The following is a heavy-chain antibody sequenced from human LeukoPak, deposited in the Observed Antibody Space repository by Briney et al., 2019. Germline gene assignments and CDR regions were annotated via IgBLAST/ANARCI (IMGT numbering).Heavy chain of an antibody. CDR3: ARGRADIVLMVYAGRFDY. D-gene: IGHD2-8*01. J-gene: IGHJ4*02. CDR1: GGSVSSGSYY. Sequence: SETLSLTCTVSGGSVSSGSYYWSWIRQPPGKGLEWIGYIYYSGSTNYNPSLKSRVTISVDTSKNQFSLKLSSVTAADTAVYYCARGRADIVLMVYAGRFDYWGQGTLVTVSS. CDR2: IYYSGST. V-gene: IGHV4-61*01.